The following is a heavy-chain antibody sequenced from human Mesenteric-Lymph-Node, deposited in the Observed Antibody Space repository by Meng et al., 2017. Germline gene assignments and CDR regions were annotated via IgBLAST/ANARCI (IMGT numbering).Heavy chain of an antibody. CDR3: ARLTQNYYDSSGYLGPVTPFDP. Sequence: SETLSLTCTVSGGSISSYYWSWIRQPPGKGLEWIGYIYYSGSTNYNPSLKSRVTISVDTSKNQFSLKLSSVTAADTAVYYCARLTQNYYDSSGYLGPVTPFDPWGQGTMVTVSS. J-gene: IGHJ5*01. CDR1: GGSISSYY. V-gene: IGHV4-59*08. D-gene: IGHD3-22*01. CDR2: IYYSGST.